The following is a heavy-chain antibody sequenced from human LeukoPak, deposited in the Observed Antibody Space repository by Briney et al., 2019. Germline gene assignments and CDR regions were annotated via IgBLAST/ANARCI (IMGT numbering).Heavy chain of an antibody. CDR1: GGSISSGGYY. CDR2: IYYNGNT. CDR3: VRDKVDYGDRSGFDY. Sequence: SETLSLTCTVSGGSISSGGYYWSWIRQHPGKGLEWIGYIYYNGNTYYNPSLKSRVTISVDTSKNQFSLKLSSVTAADTAVYYCVRDKVDYGDRSGFDYWGQGTLVTVSS. D-gene: IGHD4-17*01. J-gene: IGHJ4*02. V-gene: IGHV4-31*03.